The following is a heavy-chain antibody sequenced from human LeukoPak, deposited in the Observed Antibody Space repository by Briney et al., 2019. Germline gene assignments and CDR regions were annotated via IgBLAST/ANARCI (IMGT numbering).Heavy chain of an antibody. Sequence: PGGSLRLSCAASGFSFSSYGINWVRQAPGKGLEWVSGISGSGDITYYADSVKGRFTISRDNSRNTLYLQMNSLGAEDTAVYYCARRSKSSAIWYYFDYWGQGTLVTVSS. CDR2: ISGSGDIT. V-gene: IGHV3-23*01. J-gene: IGHJ4*02. CDR3: ARRSKSSAIWYYFDY. D-gene: IGHD6-25*01. CDR1: GFSFSSYG.